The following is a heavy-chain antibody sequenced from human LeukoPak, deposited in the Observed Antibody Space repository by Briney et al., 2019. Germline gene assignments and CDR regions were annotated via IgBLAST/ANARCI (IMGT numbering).Heavy chain of an antibody. D-gene: IGHD1-26*01. CDR2: IYPGDSDT. V-gene: IGHV5-51*04. CDR3: ARSTQWELLRYFDY. J-gene: IGHJ4*02. Sequence: GESLKISCKGSGYSFTSYWIGWVRQMPGKGLGWMGIIYPGDSDTRYSPSFQGQVTISADKPINTAYLQWSSLKASDTALYYCARSTQWELLRYFDYWGQGTLVTVSS. CDR1: GYSFTSYW.